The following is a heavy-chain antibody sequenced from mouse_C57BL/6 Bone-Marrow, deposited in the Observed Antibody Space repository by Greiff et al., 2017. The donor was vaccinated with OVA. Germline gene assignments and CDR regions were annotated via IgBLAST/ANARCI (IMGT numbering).Heavy chain of an antibody. CDR1: GYTFTDYY. CDR3: ARTGSRDY. Sequence: DVKLQESGPVLVKPGASVKMSCKASGYTFTDYYMNWVKQSHGKSLEWIGVINPYNGGTSYNQKFKGKATLTVDKSSSTAYMALNSLTSEDSAVYYCARTGSRDYWGQGTTLTVSS. V-gene: IGHV1-19*01. D-gene: IGHD1-1*01. J-gene: IGHJ2*01. CDR2: INPYNGGT.